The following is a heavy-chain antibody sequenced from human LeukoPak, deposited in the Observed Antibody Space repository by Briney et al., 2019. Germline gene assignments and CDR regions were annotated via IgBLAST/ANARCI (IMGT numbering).Heavy chain of an antibody. Sequence: GGSLRLSCAASGFTFSDYWMHWVRQVPGEGLVWVSRIKTDGSSTSYADSVKGRFTISRDNAKNTVYLQLNTLRAEDTAVYYCARDPGSSGIGAFDIWGQGTMVTVSS. CDR1: GFTFSDYW. CDR2: IKTDGSST. V-gene: IGHV3-74*01. D-gene: IGHD3-10*01. CDR3: ARDPGSSGIGAFDI. J-gene: IGHJ3*02.